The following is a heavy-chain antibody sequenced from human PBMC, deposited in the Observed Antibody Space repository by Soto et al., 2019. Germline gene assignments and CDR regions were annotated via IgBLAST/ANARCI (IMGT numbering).Heavy chain of an antibody. V-gene: IGHV1-2*02. CDR2: INPNSGGT. J-gene: IGHJ4*02. Sequence: GASVKVSCKASGYTFTGYYMHWVRQAPGQGLEWMGWINPNSGGTNYAQKFQGRVTMTRDTSISTAYMELSSLRAEDTAVYYCARDLEVGTYLYFFDYWGQGSLVTVSS. D-gene: IGHD1-26*01. CDR1: GYTFTGYY. CDR3: ARDLEVGTYLYFFDY.